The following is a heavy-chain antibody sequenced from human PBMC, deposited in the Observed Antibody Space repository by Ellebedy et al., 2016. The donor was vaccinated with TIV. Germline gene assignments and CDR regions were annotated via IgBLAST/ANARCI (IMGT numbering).Heavy chain of an antibody. Sequence: SETLSLTXSVSGVSISSGDYFWTWIRQPPGEGLDWIGHIYYSGTTSYNPSLKGRVSISVDTSQNQLSLTLNSVTASDTAVYYCARGGRYNTDGFYYSVIDYWGQGTLATVSS. D-gene: IGHD2-8*01. CDR3: ARGGRYNTDGFYYSVIDY. J-gene: IGHJ4*02. CDR2: IYYSGTT. V-gene: IGHV4-30-4*01. CDR1: GVSISSGDYF.